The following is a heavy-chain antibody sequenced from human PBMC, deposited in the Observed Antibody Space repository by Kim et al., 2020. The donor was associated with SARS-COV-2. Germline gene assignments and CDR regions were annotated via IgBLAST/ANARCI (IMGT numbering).Heavy chain of an antibody. CDR1: GFTFSDHY. Sequence: GGSMRLSCAASGFTFSDHYMTWIRQAPGKGLEWISYISSSGSTIYYADSVKGRFTISRDNAKNSLFLQMNSLRAEDTALSYCARIGDRATKDWGQGTLVT. CDR3: ARIGDRATKD. D-gene: IGHD3-16*01. V-gene: IGHV3-11*04. CDR2: ISSSGSTI. J-gene: IGHJ4*02.